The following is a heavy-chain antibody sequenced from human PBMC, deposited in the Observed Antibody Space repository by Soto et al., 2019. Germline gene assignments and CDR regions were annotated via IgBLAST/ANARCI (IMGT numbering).Heavy chain of an antibody. J-gene: IGHJ3*02. CDR1: GFTFDDYG. V-gene: IGHV3-9*01. CDR2: ISWNSGTI. Sequence: EAHLVESGGGLVQPGRSLRLSCAASGFTFDDYGMNWVRQVPGKGLEWVSGISWNSGTIGYADSVKGRFTISRDNAKNSLNLKMNSLRVEDTALYYCTKEYMMEGPVNGFEIWGQGTMVTVSS. CDR3: TKEYMMEGPVNGFEI. D-gene: IGHD3-16*01.